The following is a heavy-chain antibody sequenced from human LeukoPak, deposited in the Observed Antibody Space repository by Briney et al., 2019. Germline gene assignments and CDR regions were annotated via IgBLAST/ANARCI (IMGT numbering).Heavy chain of an antibody. Sequence: ASVKVSCKASGYTFTGYYMHWAPQAPGQGLEWMGWINPNSGGTNYAQKFQGRVTMTRDTSISTAYMELSRLRSDDTAVYYCARAAMTVVVTDFDYWGQGTLVTVSS. CDR2: INPNSGGT. CDR3: ARAAMTVVVTDFDY. D-gene: IGHD3-22*01. J-gene: IGHJ4*02. CDR1: GYTFTGYY. V-gene: IGHV1-2*02.